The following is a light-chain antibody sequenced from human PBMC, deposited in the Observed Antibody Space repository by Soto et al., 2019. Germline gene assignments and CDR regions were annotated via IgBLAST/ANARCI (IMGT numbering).Light chain of an antibody. V-gene: IGLV4-69*01. J-gene: IGLJ2*01. CDR1: SGHSSYT. CDR2: LHSDGSH. CDR3: QTWGTGVVV. Sequence: QSVLTQSPSASDSLGASVKLTCTLSSGHSSYTIAWHQQQPEKGPRFLMKLHSDGSHNKGDGIPDRFAGSSSGAERYLTISSLQSENETDYFCQTWGTGVVVFGGGTKLTVL.